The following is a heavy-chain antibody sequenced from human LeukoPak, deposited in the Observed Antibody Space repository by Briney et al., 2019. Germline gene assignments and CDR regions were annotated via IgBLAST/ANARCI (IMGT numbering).Heavy chain of an antibody. Sequence: GASVKVSCEASGYTFTSYDINWVRQATGQGLEWMGWMNPNSGGTNYAQKFQGRVTMTRDTSISTAYMELSRLRSEDTATYYCARGLRSSGGYKSDTFDMWGQGTRLTVSS. CDR2: MNPNSGGT. CDR3: ARGLRSSGGYKSDTFDM. V-gene: IGHV1-2*02. CDR1: GYTFTSYD. D-gene: IGHD2-15*01. J-gene: IGHJ3*02.